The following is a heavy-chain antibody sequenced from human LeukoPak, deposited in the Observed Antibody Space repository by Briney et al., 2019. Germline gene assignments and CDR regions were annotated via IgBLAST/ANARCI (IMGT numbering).Heavy chain of an antibody. J-gene: IGHJ4*02. D-gene: IGHD3-10*01. V-gene: IGHV4-4*07. CDR2: IYTSGST. CDR1: GGSISSYY. Sequence: TETLSLTCTVSGGSISSYYWSWIRQPAGKGLEWIGRIYTSGSTNYNPSLKSRVTMSVDTSKNQFSLKLSSVTAADTAVYYCARVYYGSGSTTFDYWGQGTLVTVSS. CDR3: ARVYYGSGSTTFDY.